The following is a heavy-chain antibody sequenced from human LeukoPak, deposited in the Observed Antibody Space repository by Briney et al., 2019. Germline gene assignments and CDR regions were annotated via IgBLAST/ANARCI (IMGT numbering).Heavy chain of an antibody. CDR1: GGSVSSGSYY. J-gene: IGHJ4*02. D-gene: IGHD4-23*01. CDR3: ARTGGGSELFYFDY. V-gene: IGHV4-61*01. Sequence: SETLSLTCTVSGGSVSSGSYYWGWIRQPPGKGLEWIGSIYYSGSINYNPSLKSRVTISVDTSKNQFSLKLSSVTAADTAVYYWARTGGGSELFYFDYWGQGTLVTVSS. CDR2: IYYSGSI.